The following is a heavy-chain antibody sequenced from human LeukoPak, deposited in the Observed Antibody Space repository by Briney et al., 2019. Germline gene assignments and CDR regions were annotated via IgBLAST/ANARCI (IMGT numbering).Heavy chain of an antibody. Sequence: SETLSLTCTVSGGSISSSTYYWAYIRQPPGKRLEWIGSISDSGSTYYNPSLKSRVTISVDTSKNQFSLKLSSVTAADTAVYYCAAHGDYGSGSYYAPFDYWGQGTLVTVSS. CDR2: ISDSGST. D-gene: IGHD3-10*01. V-gene: IGHV4-39*01. CDR1: GGSISSSTYY. J-gene: IGHJ4*02. CDR3: AAHGDYGSGSYYAPFDY.